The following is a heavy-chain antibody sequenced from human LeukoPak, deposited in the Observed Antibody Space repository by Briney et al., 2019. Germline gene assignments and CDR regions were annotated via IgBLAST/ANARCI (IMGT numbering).Heavy chain of an antibody. J-gene: IGHJ4*02. CDR2: ISYDGSNK. D-gene: IGHD6-19*01. CDR1: GFTFSSYG. CDR3: AKDQWLVFDSNNFDY. Sequence: GSLRLSCAASGFTFSSYGMHWVRQAPGKGLEWVAVISYDGSNKYYADSVKGRFTISRDNSKNTLYLQMNSLRAEDTAVYYCAKDQWLVFDSNNFDYWGQGTLVTVSS. V-gene: IGHV3-30*18.